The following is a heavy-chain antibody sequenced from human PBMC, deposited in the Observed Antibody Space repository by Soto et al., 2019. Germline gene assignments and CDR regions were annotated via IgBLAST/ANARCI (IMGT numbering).Heavy chain of an antibody. CDR2: ISSGAFTI. CDR3: ARDTTSLEH. Sequence: GGSLRLSCVVSGFSFSESYMTWVRQIPGKGLEWIASISSGAFTISYAAAVKGPFTISRDDGHNSLFLQMDSLRAEDTALYYCARDTTSLEHWDQGTLVAVSS. J-gene: IGHJ4*02. CDR1: GFSFSESY. D-gene: IGHD1-1*01. V-gene: IGHV3-11*01.